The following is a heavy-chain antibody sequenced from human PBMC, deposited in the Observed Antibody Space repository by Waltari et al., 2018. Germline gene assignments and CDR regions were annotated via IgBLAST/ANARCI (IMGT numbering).Heavy chain of an antibody. D-gene: IGHD3-3*01. Sequence: QVQLQQCGAGLLKPSETLSLTCAVYGGSLSGYYWSWLRQPPGKGLEWIGEINHSGRTIYNPSLKSRVTISVDTSKNQFSLKLSSVTAADTAVYYCARAIGFWSGFPNYYYCYYMDVWDKGTTVTVSS. J-gene: IGHJ6*03. V-gene: IGHV4-34*01. CDR1: GGSLSGYY. CDR2: INHSGRT. CDR3: ARAIGFWSGFPNYYYCYYMDV.